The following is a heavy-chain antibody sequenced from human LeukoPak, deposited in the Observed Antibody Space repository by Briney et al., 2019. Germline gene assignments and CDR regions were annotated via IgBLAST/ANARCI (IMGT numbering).Heavy chain of an antibody. CDR2: IYPSDYDA. CDR3: ARLPVATYWSGSRSFYYYAMDV. D-gene: IGHD3-3*01. Sequence: GESLKTSCQGSGYRFTRYRLGWVRPMSGRGPEWMCIIYPSDYDAIYSPSFRGQVTLSDDKPLDTAYLQWGSLKASNTAVYYSARLPVATYWSGSRSFYYYAMDVWGQGTPVSVSS. J-gene: IGHJ6*02. CDR1: GYRFTRYR. V-gene: IGHV5-51*01.